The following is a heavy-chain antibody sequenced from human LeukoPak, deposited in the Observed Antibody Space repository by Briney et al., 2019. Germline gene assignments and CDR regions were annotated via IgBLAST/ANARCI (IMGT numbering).Heavy chain of an antibody. J-gene: IGHJ4*02. CDR1: GCTFSSYA. V-gene: IGHV1-69*13. CDR3: ARGPPGASRFLEWNSPLDY. D-gene: IGHD3-3*01. CDR2: IIPIFGTA. Sequence: GASVTVSFKASGCTFSSYAISWVRQAPGQGLEWMGGIIPIFGTANYAQKFQGRVTITADESTSTAYMELSSLRSEDTAVYYCARGPPGASRFLEWNSPLDYWGQGTLVTVSS.